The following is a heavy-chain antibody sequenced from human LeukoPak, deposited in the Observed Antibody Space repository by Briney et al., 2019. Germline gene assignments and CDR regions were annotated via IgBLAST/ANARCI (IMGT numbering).Heavy chain of an antibody. V-gene: IGHV3-30-3*01. CDR3: ASYSAYGSDAFDI. D-gene: IGHD2-15*01. Sequence: GGSLRLSCAASGFTFSSYAMHWVRQAPGKGLEWVAVISYDGSNKYYADSVKGRFTISRDNAKNSLYLQMNSLRAEDTAVYYCASYSAYGSDAFDIWGQGTMVTVSS. J-gene: IGHJ3*02. CDR1: GFTFSSYA. CDR2: ISYDGSNK.